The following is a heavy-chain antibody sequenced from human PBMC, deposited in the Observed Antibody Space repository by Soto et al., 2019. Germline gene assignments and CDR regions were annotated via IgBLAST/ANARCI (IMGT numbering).Heavy chain of an antibody. CDR3: ARGPEPPYYEFWSVYPKRAYYFDS. CDR2: INHSGST. D-gene: IGHD3-3*01. J-gene: IGHJ4*02. V-gene: IGHV4-39*07. CDR1: GGSISSSSYY. Sequence: PSETLSLTCTVSGGSISSSSYYWGWIRQPPGKGLEWIGEINHSGSTNYNPSLKSRVTISVDTSKNQFSLKLSSVTAADTAVYYCARGPEPPYYEFWSVYPKRAYYFDSWGQGTLVTVSS.